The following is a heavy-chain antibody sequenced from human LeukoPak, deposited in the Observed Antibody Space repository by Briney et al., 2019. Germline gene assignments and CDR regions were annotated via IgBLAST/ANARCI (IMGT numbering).Heavy chain of an antibody. Sequence: PSETLSLTCTVSGGSISSYYWSWIRQPPGKGLEWIGYIYYSGGTNYNPSLKSRVTISVDTSKNQFSLKLSSVTAADTAVYYCARSLSKDFWSGYPVSGFDYWGQGTLVTVSS. J-gene: IGHJ4*02. D-gene: IGHD3-3*01. V-gene: IGHV4-59*01. CDR1: GGSISSYY. CDR2: IYYSGGT. CDR3: ARSLSKDFWSGYPVSGFDY.